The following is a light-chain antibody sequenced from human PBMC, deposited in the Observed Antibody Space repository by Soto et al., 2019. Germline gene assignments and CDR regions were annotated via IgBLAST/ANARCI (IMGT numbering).Light chain of an antibody. CDR1: HDITNL. CDR2: HVS. V-gene: IGKV1-33*01. CDR3: QQYDDLPIT. Sequence: DIKMTQSPSSLSVSVGDRVTITCQASHDITNLLNWYQQKPGKAPKVLIYHVSKLETGVPSRFSGSGSGTDFTLTISSLQPEDIATYFCQQYDDLPITFGQGTRLEIK. J-gene: IGKJ5*01.